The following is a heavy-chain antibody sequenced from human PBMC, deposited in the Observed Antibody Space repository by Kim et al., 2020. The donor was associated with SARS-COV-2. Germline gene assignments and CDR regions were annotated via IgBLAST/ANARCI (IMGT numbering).Heavy chain of an antibody. CDR2: IIPIFGTA. CDR3: ARDNGRSGYVYY. Sequence: SVKVSCKASGCTFSSYAISWVRQAPGQGLEWMGGIIPIFGTANYAQKFQGRVTITADTSTSTAYMELSSLRSEDTAVYYCARDNGRSGYVYYWGQGTLVTVSS. CDR1: GCTFSSYA. V-gene: IGHV1-69*06. D-gene: IGHD3-22*01. J-gene: IGHJ4*02.